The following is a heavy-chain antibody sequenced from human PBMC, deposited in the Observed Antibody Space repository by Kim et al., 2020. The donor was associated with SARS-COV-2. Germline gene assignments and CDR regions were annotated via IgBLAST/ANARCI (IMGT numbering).Heavy chain of an antibody. D-gene: IGHD3-22*01. V-gene: IGHV3-23*01. CDR3: VELMGSMMPTRGMDV. CDR1: GFTFSNYA. CDR2: ISGRGEFT. Sequence: GGSLRLSCVASGFTFSNYALTWVRQAPGKGLEWGSAISGRGEFTYYADSVKGRFTISRDNSKSTLYLLMDSLRVEDTAVYYCVELMGSMMPTRGMDVWGQGTTVTVSS. J-gene: IGHJ6*02.